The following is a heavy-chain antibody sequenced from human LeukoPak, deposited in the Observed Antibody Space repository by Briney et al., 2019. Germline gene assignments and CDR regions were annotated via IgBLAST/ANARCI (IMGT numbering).Heavy chain of an antibody. CDR1: GGTFSSYA. J-gene: IGHJ6*02. D-gene: IGHD2-15*01. Sequence: SVKVSCKASGGTFSSYAISWVRQAPGQGLEWMGRIIPILGIANYAQKFQGRVTITADKSTSTAYMELSSLRSQDTAVYYCAREFIDCSGGSCYAYGMDVWGQGTTVTVSS. V-gene: IGHV1-69*04. CDR3: AREFIDCSGGSCYAYGMDV. CDR2: IIPILGIA.